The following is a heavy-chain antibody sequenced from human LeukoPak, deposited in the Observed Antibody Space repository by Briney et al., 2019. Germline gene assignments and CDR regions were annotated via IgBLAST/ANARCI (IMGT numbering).Heavy chain of an antibody. CDR3: ARDQSIVGATGADDAFDI. CDR2: IYYSGST. V-gene: IGHV4-59*01. J-gene: IGHJ3*02. D-gene: IGHD1-26*01. Sequence: PSETLSLTCTVSGGSISSYYWSWIRQPPGKGLEWIGYIYYSGSTNYNPSLKSRVTISVDTSKNQFSLKLSSVTAADTAVCYCARDQSIVGATGADDAFDIWGQGTMVTVSS. CDR1: GGSISSYY.